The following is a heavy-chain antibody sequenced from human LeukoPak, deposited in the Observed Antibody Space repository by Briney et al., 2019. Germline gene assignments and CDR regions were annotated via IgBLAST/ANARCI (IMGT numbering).Heavy chain of an antibody. CDR3: ARDHAYYYDSSGYGGGYYFDY. V-gene: IGHV3-30-3*01. CDR2: ISYDGSNK. CDR1: GSTFSSYA. J-gene: IGHJ4*02. Sequence: GGSLRPSCAASGSTFSSYAMHWVRQAPGKGLEWVAVISYDGSNKYYADSVKGRFTISRDNAKNSLYLQMNSLRAEDTAVYYCARDHAYYYDSSGYGGGYYFDYWGQGTLVTVSS. D-gene: IGHD3-22*01.